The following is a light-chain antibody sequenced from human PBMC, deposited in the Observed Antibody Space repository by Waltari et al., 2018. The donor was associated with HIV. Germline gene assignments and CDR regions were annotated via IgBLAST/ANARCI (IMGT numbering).Light chain of an antibody. CDR3: TSYTSSSTPVV. CDR2: EVS. V-gene: IGLV2-14*01. J-gene: IGLJ2*01. Sequence: GQSITISCTGTSSDVGGYNFVSWYQHHPGKAPKLMIYEVSNRPSGVSNRFSGSKSGNTASLTISGLQAEDEADYYCTSYTSSSTPVVFGGGTKLTVL. CDR1: SSDVGGYNF.